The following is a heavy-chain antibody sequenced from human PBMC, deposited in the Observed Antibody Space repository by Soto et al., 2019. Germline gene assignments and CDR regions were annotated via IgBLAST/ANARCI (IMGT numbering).Heavy chain of an antibody. CDR3: AHRPPRRDTFDI. CDR1: GFSLSTSGMG. V-gene: IGHV2-5*02. J-gene: IGHJ3*02. CDR2: IYWDDDK. Sequence: QITLKESGPTLVKPTQTLTLTCTFSGFSLSTSGMGVGWIRQPPGKALEWLALIYWDDDKRYSPSLKSRLTITKDTSKNQVVLQMTNMDPVDTATYHGAHRPPRRDTFDIWGQGTMVTVSS.